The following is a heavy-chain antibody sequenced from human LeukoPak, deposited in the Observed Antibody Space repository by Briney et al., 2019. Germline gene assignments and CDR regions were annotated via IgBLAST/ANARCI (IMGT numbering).Heavy chain of an antibody. CDR3: AQKAPYSPGYSQD. J-gene: IGHJ1*01. CDR2: IYHSGTT. D-gene: IGHD2-15*01. Sequence: SEILSLTCTVSGGSITSYYWTWIRQPPGKGLEWIGYIYHSGTTNYNPSLKSRVTISADTSKNQFSLKLSSVTAADTAVYYCAQKAPYSPGYSQDWGQGTLVIVSS. CDR1: GGSITSYY. V-gene: IGHV4-59*01.